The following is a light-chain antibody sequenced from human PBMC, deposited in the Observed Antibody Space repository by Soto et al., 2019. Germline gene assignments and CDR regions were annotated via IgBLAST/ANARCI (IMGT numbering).Light chain of an antibody. CDR1: QDISNY. V-gene: IGKV1-33*01. J-gene: IGKJ4*01. Sequence: DIQMTQSPSSLSASVGDRVTITCQASQDISNYLNWYQQKPGKAPKLLMYDAPNLETGVPSRFSGSGSGTDFTLSISSLQCEDISTYYCQQYDNLPLTFGGGTKVEIK. CDR3: QQYDNLPLT. CDR2: DAP.